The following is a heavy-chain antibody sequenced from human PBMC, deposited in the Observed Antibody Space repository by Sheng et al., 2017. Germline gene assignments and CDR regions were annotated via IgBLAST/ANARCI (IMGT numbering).Heavy chain of an antibody. CDR3: ARASWELVGFADY. CDR1: GFTFSSYS. CDR2: ISSSSSYI. Sequence: EVQLVESGGGLVKPGGSLRLSCAASGFTFSSYSMNWVRQAPGKGLEWVSSISSSSSYIYYADSVKGRFTISRDNAKNSLYLQMNSLRAEDTAVYYCARASWELVGFADYWGQGTLVTVSS. V-gene: IGHV3-21*01. D-gene: IGHD1-26*01. J-gene: IGHJ4*02.